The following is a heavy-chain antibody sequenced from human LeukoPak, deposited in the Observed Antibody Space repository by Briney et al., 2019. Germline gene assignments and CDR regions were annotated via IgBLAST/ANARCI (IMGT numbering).Heavy chain of an antibody. D-gene: IGHD6-13*01. CDR1: GFTFSSYS. Sequence: GGSLRLSCAASGFTFSSYSMNWVRQAPGKGLEWVSSISSSSSYIYYADSVKGRFTISRDNAKNSLYLQMNSLRAEDTAVYYCARDPGTFGAFDIWGQGTMVTVSS. J-gene: IGHJ3*02. CDR3: ARDPGTFGAFDI. CDR2: ISSSSSYI. V-gene: IGHV3-21*01.